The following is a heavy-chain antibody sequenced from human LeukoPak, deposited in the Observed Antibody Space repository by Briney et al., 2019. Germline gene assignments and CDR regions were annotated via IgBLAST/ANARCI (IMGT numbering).Heavy chain of an antibody. Sequence: PSETLSLTCTVSGGSISSSSYYWGWIRQPPGKGLEWIGSIYYSGSTYYNPSLKSRVTISVDTSKNQFSLKLSSVTAADTAVYYCAIVGYCSGGSCYRGWFDPWGQGTLVTVSS. V-gene: IGHV4-39*07. D-gene: IGHD2-15*01. CDR2: IYYSGST. CDR1: GGSISSSSYY. J-gene: IGHJ5*02. CDR3: AIVGYCSGGSCYRGWFDP.